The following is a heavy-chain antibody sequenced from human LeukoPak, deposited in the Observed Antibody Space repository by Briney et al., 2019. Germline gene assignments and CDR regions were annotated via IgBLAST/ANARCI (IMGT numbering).Heavy chain of an antibody. CDR1: VVAPSPVGVTS. CDR2: VSYSGIA. Sequence: SETLSLSCDVSVVAPSPVGVTSGSVPPPPGKGLEWVATVSYSGIAHYTSSLESRVTIYVDTSKNHFSLKFTSVPATDSAVYYCASAPPRVSFFGVIEGHFNMSVWGAGTTVTVAS. V-gene: IGHV4-39*02. D-gene: IGHD3-3*01. J-gene: IGHJ6*03. CDR3: ASAPPRVSFFGVIEGHFNMSV.